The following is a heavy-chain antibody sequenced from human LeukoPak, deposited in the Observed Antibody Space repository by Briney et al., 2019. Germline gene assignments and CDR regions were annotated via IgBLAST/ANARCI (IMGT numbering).Heavy chain of an antibody. J-gene: IGHJ4*02. CDR1: GRSFSGYY. CDR2: INHSGST. CDR3: ARGQTRLGVAVTTIDY. Sequence: SETLSLTCAVYGRSFSGYYWSWIRQPPGKGLEWIGEINHSGSTNYNPSLKSRVTISVDASKNQFSLKLSSVTAADTAVYYCARGQTRLGVAVTTIDYWGQGTLVTVSS. V-gene: IGHV4-34*01. D-gene: IGHD4-17*01.